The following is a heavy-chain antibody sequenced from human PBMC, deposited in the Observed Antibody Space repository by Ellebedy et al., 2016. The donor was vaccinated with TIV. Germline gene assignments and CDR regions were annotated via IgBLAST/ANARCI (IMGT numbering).Heavy chain of an antibody. CDR3: VKDAFDGSGYYDF. Sequence: GESLKISXAASGFILSDYHIDWVRQVPGKGMEWIGRSWDKRNRYTAEYAASVRGRFIISRDADAKNTLYLRMNSLKTEDTAVYYCVKDAFDGSGYYDFWGQGAPVTVSS. V-gene: IGHV3-72*01. D-gene: IGHD3-22*01. J-gene: IGHJ4*02. CDR2: SWDKRNRYTA. CDR1: GFILSDYH.